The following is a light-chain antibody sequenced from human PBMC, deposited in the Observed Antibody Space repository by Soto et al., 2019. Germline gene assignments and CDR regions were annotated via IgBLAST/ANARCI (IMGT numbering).Light chain of an antibody. V-gene: IGLV2-14*01. Sequence: QSVLTQPAFVSGSPGQSITISCTGTSSDVGGYNFVSWYQQHPGKVPKLMVYDVTNRPSGVSNRFSGSKSGNTASLTISGLQAEDEADYYCSSYTSISTVVFGTGTKLTVL. CDR2: DVT. J-gene: IGLJ1*01. CDR1: SSDVGGYNF. CDR3: SSYTSISTVV.